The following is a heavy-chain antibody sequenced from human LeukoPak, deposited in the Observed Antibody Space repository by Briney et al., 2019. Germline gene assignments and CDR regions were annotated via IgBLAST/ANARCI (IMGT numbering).Heavy chain of an antibody. CDR1: GFTFSSYA. CDR2: ISYDGSNK. V-gene: IGHV3-30*18. Sequence: GGSLRLSCAASGFTFSSYAMSWVRQAPGKGLEWVAVISYDGSNKYYADSVKGRFTISRDNSKNTLYLQMNSLRAEDTAVYYCAKDRWGYYDSSGYDYWGQGTLVTVSS. D-gene: IGHD3-22*01. CDR3: AKDRWGYYDSSGYDY. J-gene: IGHJ4*02.